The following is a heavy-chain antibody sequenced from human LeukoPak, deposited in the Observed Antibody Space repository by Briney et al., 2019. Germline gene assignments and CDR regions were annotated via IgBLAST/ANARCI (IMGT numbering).Heavy chain of an antibody. D-gene: IGHD2-2*02. CDR2: ISAYNGNT. CDR3: ARGGYCSSTSCYTARAFDI. V-gene: IGHV1-18*01. CDR1: GYTFTSYG. Sequence: ASVKVSCTASGYTFTSYGISWVRQAPGQGLEWMGWISAYNGNTNYAQKLQGRVTMTTDTSTSTAYMELRSLRSDDTAVYYCARGGYCSSTSCYTARAFDIWGQGTMVTVSS. J-gene: IGHJ3*02.